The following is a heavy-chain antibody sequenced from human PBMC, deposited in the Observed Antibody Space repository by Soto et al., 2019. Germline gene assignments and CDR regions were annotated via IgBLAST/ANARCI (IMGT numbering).Heavy chain of an antibody. V-gene: IGHV3-33*01. D-gene: IGHD3-10*01. Sequence: GGSLRLSCAASGFTFSSYGMHWVRQAPGKGLEWVAVIWYDGSNKYYADSVKGRFTISRDNSKNTLYLQMNSLRAEDTAVYYCATSAFTWYYYGMDVWGQGTMVTVSS. CDR2: IWYDGSNK. J-gene: IGHJ6*02. CDR3: ATSAFTWYYYGMDV. CDR1: GFTFSSYG.